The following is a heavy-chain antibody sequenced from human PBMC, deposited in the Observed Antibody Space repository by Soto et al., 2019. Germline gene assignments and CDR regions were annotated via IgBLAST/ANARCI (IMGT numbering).Heavy chain of an antibody. V-gene: IGHV4-59*01. J-gene: IGHJ4*02. CDR2: MYYSGST. D-gene: IGHD2-2*01. Sequence: SETLSLTCTVSGGSISTNHWSLIRQPPGKGLEWIGHMYYSGSTNYNPSLKSRVTIPVDTSKNQFSLKLSSVTAADTAVYYCARNACSSASCHPYFEYWGKGTLVTVSS. CDR3: ARNACSSASCHPYFEY. CDR1: GGSISTNH.